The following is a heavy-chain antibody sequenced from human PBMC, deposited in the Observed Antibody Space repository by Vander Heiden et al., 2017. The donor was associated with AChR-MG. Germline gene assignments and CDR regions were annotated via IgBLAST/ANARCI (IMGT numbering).Heavy chain of an antibody. V-gene: IGHV4-4*07. D-gene: IGHD6-13*01. Sequence: QVQLQESGPGLVKPSETLSPTCTVPGGPISSYYWSWIRQPAGKGLEWIGRIYTSGSTNYNPSLKSRVTMSVDTSKNQFSLKLSSVTAADTAVYYCARSWGYSSSWYRYAFDIWGQGTMVTVSS. CDR2: IYTSGST. CDR3: ARSWGYSSSWYRYAFDI. CDR1: GGPISSYY. J-gene: IGHJ3*02.